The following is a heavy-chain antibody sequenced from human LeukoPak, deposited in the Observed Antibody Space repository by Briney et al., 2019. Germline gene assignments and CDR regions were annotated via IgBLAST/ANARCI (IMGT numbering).Heavy chain of an antibody. D-gene: IGHD3-10*01. J-gene: IGHJ5*02. CDR3: ARVRGVIIGWFDP. Sequence: GGSLRLSCAASGSTVSSNYMSWVRQAPGKGLEWVSVIYSGGSTYYADSVKGRFTISRDNSKNTLYLQMNSLRAEDTAVYYCARVRGVIIGWFDPWGQGTLVTVSS. CDR2: IYSGGST. V-gene: IGHV3-53*01. CDR1: GSTVSSNY.